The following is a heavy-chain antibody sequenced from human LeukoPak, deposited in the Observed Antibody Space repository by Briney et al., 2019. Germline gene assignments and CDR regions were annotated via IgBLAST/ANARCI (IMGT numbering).Heavy chain of an antibody. CDR2: IKSKTGGGTT. V-gene: IGHV3-15*01. J-gene: IGHJ4*02. D-gene: IGHD4-23*01. Sequence: GGSLRLSCAASGFTFSSYAMHWVRQAPGKGLEWVGRIKSKTGGGTTDYAAPVKGRFTISRDDSKNTLYLQMNSLKTEDTAVYYCTTSYGGFFDYWGQGTLVTVSS. CDR3: TTSYGGFFDY. CDR1: GFTFSSYA.